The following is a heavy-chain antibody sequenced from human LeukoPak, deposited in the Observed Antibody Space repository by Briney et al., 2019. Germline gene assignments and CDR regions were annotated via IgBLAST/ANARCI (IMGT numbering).Heavy chain of an antibody. J-gene: IGHJ5*02. CDR2: INHSGST. Sequence: SSETLSLTCAVYGGSFSGYYWSWIRQPPGKGLEWIGEINHSGSTNYNPSLKSRVTISVDTSKNQFSLKLSSVTAADTAVYYCARAEHSYGSVGFDPWGQGTLVTVSS. D-gene: IGHD5-18*01. CDR1: GGSFSGYY. CDR3: ARAEHSYGSVGFDP. V-gene: IGHV4-34*01.